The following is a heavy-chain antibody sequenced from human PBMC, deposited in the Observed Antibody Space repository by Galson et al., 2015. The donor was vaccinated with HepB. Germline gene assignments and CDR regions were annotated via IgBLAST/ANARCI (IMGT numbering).Heavy chain of an antibody. D-gene: IGHD2-15*01. CDR1: GFTFSSYE. CDR2: VSFDGNTE. J-gene: IGHJ3*02. Sequence: SLRLSCAASGFTFSSYEMHWVRQAPGKGLVWVALVSFDGNTEYSAGSVRGRFTASRDNSNNTLYLQLNSLRIEDTAVYYCARKMQARSSRRIGASDIWGQGTLVTVS. V-gene: IGHV3-30*03. CDR3: ARKMQARSSRRIGASDI.